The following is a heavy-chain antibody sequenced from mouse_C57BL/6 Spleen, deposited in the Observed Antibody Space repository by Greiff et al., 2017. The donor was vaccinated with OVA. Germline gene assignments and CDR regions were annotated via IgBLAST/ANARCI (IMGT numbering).Heavy chain of an antibody. J-gene: IGHJ2*01. V-gene: IGHV1-81*01. CDR1: GYTLTRNG. D-gene: IGHD1-1*01. CDR2: IYPRSGNT. Sequence: LGEAGAGLPSPGGPVNLSRNASGYTLTRNGITFVTPSPVPGHERIGEIYPRSGNTYYNEKFKGKATLTADKSSSTAYMELRSLTSEDSAVYFCARIYYGSSYLYYFDYWGQGTTLTVSS. CDR3: ARIYYGSSYLYYFDY.